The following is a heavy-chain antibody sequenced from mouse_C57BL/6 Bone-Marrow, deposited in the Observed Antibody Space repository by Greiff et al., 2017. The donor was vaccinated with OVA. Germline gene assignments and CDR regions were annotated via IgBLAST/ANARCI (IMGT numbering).Heavy chain of an antibody. D-gene: IGHD2-4*01. J-gene: IGHJ3*01. CDR2: IYPRSGNT. V-gene: IGHV1-81*01. CDR1: GCTFTSYG. CDR3: ARWNYDGFAY. Sequence: VQLKQSGAELARPGASVKLSCKASGCTFTSYGISWVKQRTGQGLEWIGEIYPRSGNTYYNEKFKGKATLTADKSSSTAYMELRSLTSEDSAVYFCARWNYDGFAYWGQGTLVTVSA.